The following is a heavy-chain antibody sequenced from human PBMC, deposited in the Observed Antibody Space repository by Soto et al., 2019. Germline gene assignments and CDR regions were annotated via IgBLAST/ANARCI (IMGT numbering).Heavy chain of an antibody. CDR2: IYYSGST. J-gene: IGHJ4*02. Sequence: SETLSLTCTVSGGSISSGGYYWSWIRQHPGKGLEWIGYIYYSGSTYYNPSLKSRVTVSVDTSKNQFSLKLSSVTAADTAVYYCARFGGDRPGYFDYWGQGTLVTVSS. CDR3: ARFGGDRPGYFDY. D-gene: IGHD3-16*01. V-gene: IGHV4-31*03. CDR1: GGSISSGGYY.